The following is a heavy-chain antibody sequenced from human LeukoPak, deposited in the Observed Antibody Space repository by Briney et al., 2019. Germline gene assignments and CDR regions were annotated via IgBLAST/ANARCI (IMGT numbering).Heavy chain of an antibody. J-gene: IGHJ4*02. D-gene: IGHD4/OR15-4a*01. CDR2: INPSAGST. V-gene: IGHV1-46*01. CDR1: GYTFTSYY. Sequence: ASVTVSCKASGYTFTSYYVHWVRQAPGQGLEGMGIINPSAGSTVYAQRFQGRVTVTRDTSTSTVYMELSSLRSEDTAVYYCARGLNPRGLDYWGQGTLVTVSS. CDR3: ARGLNPRGLDY.